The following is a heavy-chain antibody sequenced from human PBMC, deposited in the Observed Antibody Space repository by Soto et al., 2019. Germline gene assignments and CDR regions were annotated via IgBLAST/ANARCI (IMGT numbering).Heavy chain of an antibody. D-gene: IGHD5-12*01. CDR3: AKDSGYDSLYYYYGMDV. J-gene: IGHJ6*02. V-gene: IGHV3-23*01. Sequence: EVQLLESGGGLVQPGGSLRLSCAASGFTFSSYAMRWVRQAPGKGLEWVSAISGSGGSTYYADSVKGRFTISRDNSKNTLYLQMNSLRAEDTAVYYCAKDSGYDSLYYYYGMDVWGQGTTVTVSS. CDR1: GFTFSSYA. CDR2: ISGSGGST.